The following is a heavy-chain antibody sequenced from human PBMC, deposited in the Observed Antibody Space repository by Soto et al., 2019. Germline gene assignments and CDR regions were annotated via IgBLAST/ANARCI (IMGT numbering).Heavy chain of an antibody. CDR2: IIPIFGTA. J-gene: IGHJ4*02. V-gene: IGHV1-69*01. CDR1: GGTFSSYA. D-gene: IGHD5-12*01. Sequence: QVQLVQSGAEVKKPGSSVKVSCKASGGTFSSYAISWVRQAPGQGLEWMGGIIPIFGTANYAQKFQGRVTSTEDESTSTAYMELSSLRSEDTAVYYCARDGGYSGYGLFDYWGQGTLVAVSS. CDR3: ARDGGYSGYGLFDY.